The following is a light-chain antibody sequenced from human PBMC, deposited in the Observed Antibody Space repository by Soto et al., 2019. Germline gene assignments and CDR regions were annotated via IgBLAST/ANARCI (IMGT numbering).Light chain of an antibody. V-gene: IGKV3-20*01. CDR3: QQYGSSPGT. J-gene: IGKJ1*01. Sequence: EIVLTQSPGTLSLSPGERATLSCRASQSISSSYLAWYRQKPGQAPRLRIYGASSRATGIPDRFSGSGSGTDFTLTISRLEPEDFAVYYCQQYGSSPGTFGQGTKVEIK. CDR1: QSISSSY. CDR2: GAS.